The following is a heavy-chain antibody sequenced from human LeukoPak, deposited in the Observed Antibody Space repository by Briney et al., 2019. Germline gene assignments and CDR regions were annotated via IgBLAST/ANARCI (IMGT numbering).Heavy chain of an antibody. D-gene: IGHD5-24*01. CDR2: LYSGSDT. J-gene: IGHJ2*01. CDR3: ARVGDHFHWYLDL. V-gene: IGHV3-53*01. CDR1: GFNFGDNT. Sequence: GGSLRLSCTASGFNFGDNTMNWVRQAPGKGLEWVSILYSGSDTYYADSVKGRFTISRDSSKNMLFLHMNSLRAEDTAVYYCARVGDHFHWYLDLWGRGTLVTVSS.